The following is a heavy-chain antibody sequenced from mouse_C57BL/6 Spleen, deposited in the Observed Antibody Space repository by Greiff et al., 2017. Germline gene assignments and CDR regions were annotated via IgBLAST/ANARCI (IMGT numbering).Heavy chain of an antibody. CDR1: GYTFTSYT. CDR3: AREGYYSNCLNV. J-gene: IGHJ1*03. Sequence: QVQLQQSGAELARPGASVKMSCKASGYTFTSYTMHWVKQRPGQGLEWIGYINPSSGYTKYNQKFKDKATLTADKSSSTAYMQLSSLTSEDSAVYYCAREGYYSNCLNVWGTGTTVTVSS. V-gene: IGHV1-4*01. D-gene: IGHD2-5*01. CDR2: INPSSGYT.